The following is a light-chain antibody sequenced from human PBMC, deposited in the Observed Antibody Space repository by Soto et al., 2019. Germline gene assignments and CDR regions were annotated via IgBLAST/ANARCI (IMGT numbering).Light chain of an antibody. CDR3: QQYGSSLPVT. CDR1: QSVSSSY. CDR2: GAS. V-gene: IGKV3-20*01. J-gene: IGKJ3*01. Sequence: EIVLPQSPGTLSFSPGERATLSCRASQSVSSSYLAWYQQKPGQAPRLLIYGASSRPTGIPDRFSGSGSGTDFTLTISSLEPEDFAVYYCQQYGSSLPVTFGPGTKVDIK.